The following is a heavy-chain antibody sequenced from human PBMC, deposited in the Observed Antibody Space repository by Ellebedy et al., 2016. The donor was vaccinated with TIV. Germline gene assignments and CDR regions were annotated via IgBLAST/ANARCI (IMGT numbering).Heavy chain of an antibody. Sequence: GESLKISCAASGFSFSSYGMHWVRQAPGKGLEWVAVIWYDGFNKDYADSVKGRFTISRDNSKNTLNLVMNSLRAEDTAVYYCAKEQSPYYDILTDSFDYWGQGALVTVSS. V-gene: IGHV3-33*06. D-gene: IGHD3-9*01. CDR2: IWYDGFNK. CDR1: GFSFSSYG. J-gene: IGHJ4*02. CDR3: AKEQSPYYDILTDSFDY.